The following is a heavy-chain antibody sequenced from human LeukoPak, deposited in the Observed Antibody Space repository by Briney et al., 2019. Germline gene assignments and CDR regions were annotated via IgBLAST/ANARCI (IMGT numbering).Heavy chain of an antibody. CDR2: ITANGGST. V-gene: IGHV3-23*01. Sequence: TGGPLRLSCAASGFSLGSYGMSWVRQAPGKGLEGVSAITANGGSTYYAGSVQGRLTISRDNSKNTLYLQMNSLRAEDTTMYYCVRLNGPARISFGGVTWFDPWGQGTLVTVSS. CDR1: GFSLGSYG. CDR3: VRLNGPARISFGGVTWFDP. D-gene: IGHD3-16*01. J-gene: IGHJ5*02.